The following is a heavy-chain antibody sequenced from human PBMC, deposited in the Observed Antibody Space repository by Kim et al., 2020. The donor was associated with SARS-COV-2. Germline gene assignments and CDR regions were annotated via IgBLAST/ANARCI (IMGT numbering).Heavy chain of an antibody. J-gene: IGHJ4*02. CDR3: ARERDRDTIFDY. V-gene: IGHV1-69*01. D-gene: IGHD3-10*01. Sequence: NYAQKFQGRVTITADESTSTAYMELSSLRSEDTAVYYCARERDRDTIFDYWGQGTLVTVSS.